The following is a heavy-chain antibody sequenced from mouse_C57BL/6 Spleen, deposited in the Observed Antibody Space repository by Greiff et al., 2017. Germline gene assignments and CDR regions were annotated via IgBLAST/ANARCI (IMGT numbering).Heavy chain of an antibody. CDR3: AREDYDYDVWFAC. Sequence: EVKLMESGGGLVKPGGSLKLSCAASGFTFSSYAMSWVRQTPEKRLEWVATISDGGSYTYYPDNVKGRFTICRDNAKNHLYLQMSHLKSEDTAMYYCAREDYDYDVWFACWGQGTLVTVSA. CDR2: ISDGGSYT. V-gene: IGHV5-4*01. D-gene: IGHD2-4*01. CDR1: GFTFSSYA. J-gene: IGHJ3*01.